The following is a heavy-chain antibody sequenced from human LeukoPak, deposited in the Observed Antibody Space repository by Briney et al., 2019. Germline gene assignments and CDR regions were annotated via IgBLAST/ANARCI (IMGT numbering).Heavy chain of an antibody. CDR2: ISSSSSTI. J-gene: IGHJ4*02. CDR3: ARDVCSSTSCYPNGDY. CDR1: GFTFMTYW. Sequence: GGSLRLSCEASGFTFMTYWMNWVRQAPGKGLEWVSYISSSSSTIYYADSVKGRFTISRDNAKNSLYLQMNSLRDEDTAVYYCARDVCSSTSCYPNGDYWGQGTLVTVSS. D-gene: IGHD2-2*01. V-gene: IGHV3-48*02.